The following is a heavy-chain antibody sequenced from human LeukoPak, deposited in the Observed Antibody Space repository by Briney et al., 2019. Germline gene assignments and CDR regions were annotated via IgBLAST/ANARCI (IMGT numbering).Heavy chain of an antibody. J-gene: IGHJ3*02. D-gene: IGHD3-16*01. CDR2: IKEDGSEK. CDR3: AGDFDGVQAFDI. CDR1: GFTFGIYW. Sequence: GGSLRLSCAASGFTFGIYWMSWVRQAPGKGLEWVANIKEDGSEKYYVDSVKGRFTISRDNAKNSLYLQMNSLRAEDTAVYYCAGDFDGVQAFDIWGQGTMVTVSS. V-gene: IGHV3-7*01.